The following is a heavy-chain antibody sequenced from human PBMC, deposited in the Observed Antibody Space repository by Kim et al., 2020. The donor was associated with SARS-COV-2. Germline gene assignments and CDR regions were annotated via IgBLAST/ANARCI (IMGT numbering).Heavy chain of an antibody. CDR2: I. CDR3: NYVQWLGGIDY. D-gene: IGHD6-19*01. J-gene: IGHJ4*02. Sequence: IYYADSVKGRFTISRDNAKNSLYLQMNSLRAEDTAVYYCNYVQWLGGIDYWGQGTLVTVSS. V-gene: IGHV3-48*03.